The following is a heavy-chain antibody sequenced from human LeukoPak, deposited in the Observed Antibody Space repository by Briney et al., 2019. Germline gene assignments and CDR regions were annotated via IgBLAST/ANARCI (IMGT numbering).Heavy chain of an antibody. CDR3: ARDRPIDY. J-gene: IGHJ4*02. D-gene: IGHD6-6*01. CDR2: IYSGGNT. Sequence: SGGSLRLSCAASGFTVSSNYMSWVRQAPGKGLEWVSVIYSGGNTYYADSVKGRFTISRDNSKNTLSLQMNSLRAEDTAVYYCARDRPIDYWGQGTLVTVSS. CDR1: GFTVSSNY. V-gene: IGHV3-53*01.